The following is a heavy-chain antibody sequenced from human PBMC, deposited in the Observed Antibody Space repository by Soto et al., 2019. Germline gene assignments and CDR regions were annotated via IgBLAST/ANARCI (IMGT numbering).Heavy chain of an antibody. CDR3: ARDLKSYSNGYYYYYGMDV. V-gene: IGHV4-31*03. CDR2: IYYSGST. D-gene: IGHD4-4*01. J-gene: IGHJ6*02. CDR1: GGSISSGGYY. Sequence: TLSLTCTVSGGSISSGGYYWSWIRQHPGKGLEWIGYIYYSGSTYYNPSLKSRVTISVDTSKNQFSLKLSSVTAADTAVYYCARDLKSYSNGYYYYYGMDVWGQGTTVTVYS.